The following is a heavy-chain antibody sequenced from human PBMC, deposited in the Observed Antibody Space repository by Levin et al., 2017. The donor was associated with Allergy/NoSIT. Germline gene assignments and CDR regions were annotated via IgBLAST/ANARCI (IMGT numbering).Heavy chain of an antibody. D-gene: IGHD3-22*01. V-gene: IGHV1-8*01. CDR3: ARGAPPDFGFVYYDSSGYYDY. J-gene: IGHJ4*02. CDR2: MNPNSGNT. CDR1: GYTFTSYD. Sequence: ASVKVSCKASGYTFTSYDINWVRQATGQGLEWMGWMNPNSGNTGYAQKFQGRVTMTRNTSISTAYMELSSLRSEDTAVYYCARGAPPDFGFVYYDSSGYYDYWGQGTLVTVSS.